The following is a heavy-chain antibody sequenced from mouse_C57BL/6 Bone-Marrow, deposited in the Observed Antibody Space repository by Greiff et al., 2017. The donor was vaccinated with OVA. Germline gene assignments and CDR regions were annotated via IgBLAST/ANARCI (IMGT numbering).Heavy chain of an antibody. Sequence: QVQLQESGAELMKPGASVKLSCKATGYTFTGYWIAWVKQRSGHGLEWIGEIFPGSGSINYNEKFKGKATFTADTSSNTAYMQLSRQTTEDSAIYYDERRGPYGNAERDYEGRGTSVTVSA. CDR1: GYTFTGYW. J-gene: IGHJ4*01. V-gene: IGHV1-9*01. CDR2: IFPGSGSI. D-gene: IGHD2-1*01. CDR3: ERRGPYGNAERDY.